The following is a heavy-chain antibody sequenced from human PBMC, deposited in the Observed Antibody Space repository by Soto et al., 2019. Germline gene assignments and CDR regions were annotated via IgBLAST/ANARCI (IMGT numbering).Heavy chain of an antibody. Sequence: SCGGSGKSLASDGIGRVHQIASQHVGCMGIIYPADSDTRYSPSFQGQVTISADKSISTAYLQWSSLKASDAAMYYFACPMDGDGDCYSDAFDIWGQGTMVTGS. CDR1: GKSLASDG. CDR2: IYPADSDT. CDR3: ACPMDGDGDCYSDAFDI. D-gene: IGHD2-21*02. V-gene: IGHV5-51*07. J-gene: IGHJ3*02.